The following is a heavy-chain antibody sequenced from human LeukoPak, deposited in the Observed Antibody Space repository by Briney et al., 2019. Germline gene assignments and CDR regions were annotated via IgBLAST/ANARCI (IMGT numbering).Heavy chain of an antibody. V-gene: IGHV1-69*01. Sequence: SVKVSCKASGGTFSSYAISWVRQAPGQGLEWMGGIIPIFGTANYAQKFQGRVTITADESTSTAYMELSSLRSEDTAVYYCARTVVVPAAIFERPGYFDYWGHGTLVTVSS. CDR3: ARTVVVPAAIFERPGYFDY. J-gene: IGHJ4*01. D-gene: IGHD2-2*01. CDR1: GGTFSSYA. CDR2: IIPIFGTA.